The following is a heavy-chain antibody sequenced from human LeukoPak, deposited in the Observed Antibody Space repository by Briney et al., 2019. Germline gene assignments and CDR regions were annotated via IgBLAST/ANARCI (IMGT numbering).Heavy chain of an antibody. CDR1: RFTVSSNY. J-gene: IGHJ4*02. V-gene: IGHV3-23*01. CDR2: ISGSGGST. Sequence: PGGSLRLSCAASRFTVSSNYMSIVRQAPGKGLEWVSAISGSGGSTYYADPVKGRFTISRDNSKITLYLQMNSLRAEDTAVYYCAKCDKMVRGVIRAYYFDYWGQGTLVTVSS. D-gene: IGHD3-10*01. CDR3: AKCDKMVRGVIRAYYFDY.